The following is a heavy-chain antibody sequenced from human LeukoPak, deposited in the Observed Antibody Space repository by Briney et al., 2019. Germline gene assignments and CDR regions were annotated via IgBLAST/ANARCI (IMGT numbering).Heavy chain of an antibody. Sequence: PSETLSLTCTVSGGSISSYYWSWIRQPPGKGLEWIGYISNTGSTNYSPSLESRVTISVDTSKSQFSLRLCSVTAADTAVYYCASHPRGFGRHYFDYWGQGTLVTVSS. J-gene: IGHJ4*02. CDR2: ISNTGST. D-gene: IGHD3/OR15-3a*01. CDR3: ASHPRGFGRHYFDY. V-gene: IGHV4-59*08. CDR1: GGSISSYY.